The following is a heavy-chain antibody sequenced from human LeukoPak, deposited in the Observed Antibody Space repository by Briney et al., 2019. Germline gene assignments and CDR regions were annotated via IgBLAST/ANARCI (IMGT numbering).Heavy chain of an antibody. V-gene: IGHV3-7*01. CDR1: GFTFSSYW. D-gene: IGHD6-19*01. CDR2: IKQDGSEK. CDR3: ARDQKYGYSSGWHFDY. Sequence: GGSLRLSCAASGFTFSSYWMSWVRQAPGEGLEWVANIKQDGSEKYYVDSVKGRFTISRDNAKNSLYLQMNSLRAEDTAVYYCARDQKYGYSSGWHFDYWGQGTLVTVSS. J-gene: IGHJ4*02.